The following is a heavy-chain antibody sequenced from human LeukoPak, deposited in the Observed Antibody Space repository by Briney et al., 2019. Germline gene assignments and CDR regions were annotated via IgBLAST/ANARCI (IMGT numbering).Heavy chain of an antibody. Sequence: ASVKVSCKASGYTFTSYDINWVRQATGQGLEWMGWMNPNSGNTGYAQKFQGRVTMTRNTSISTAYMELSSLRSEDTAVYYCAREIPEFLVAFDIWGQGTMVTVSS. CDR2: MNPNSGNT. D-gene: IGHD3-3*01. CDR1: GYTFTSYD. CDR3: AREIPEFLVAFDI. V-gene: IGHV1-8*01. J-gene: IGHJ3*02.